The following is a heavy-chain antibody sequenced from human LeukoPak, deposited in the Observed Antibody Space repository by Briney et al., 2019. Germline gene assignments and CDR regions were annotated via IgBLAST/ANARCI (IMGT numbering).Heavy chain of an antibody. CDR2: IHHSGST. J-gene: IGHJ4*02. Sequence: SETLSLTCSVSGGSIVSSTFYWGWVRQPPGKGLEWIGIIHHSGSTYYNSSLKSHVTISVDTSKNTLSLKLNSVTAADTAVYYCARENWRDGYVGSKWGQGALVTVSS. CDR3: ARENWRDGYVGSK. D-gene: IGHD5-24*01. CDR1: GGSIVSSTFY. V-gene: IGHV4-39*07.